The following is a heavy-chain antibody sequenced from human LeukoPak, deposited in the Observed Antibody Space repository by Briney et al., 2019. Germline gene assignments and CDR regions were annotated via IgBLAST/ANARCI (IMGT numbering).Heavy chain of an antibody. J-gene: IGHJ4*02. CDR1: GFVFSTYW. Sequence: GGSLRLSCAASGFVFSTYWMTWVRQAPGKGLEWVANINLDGTEEHYVDSSLKGRFTISRDNAKNSLYLQMTSLRVEDTAVYYCASRRHDFPHWGQGTLVTVSS. CDR3: ASRRHDFPH. D-gene: IGHD3/OR15-3a*01. V-gene: IGHV3-7*01. CDR2: INLDGTEE.